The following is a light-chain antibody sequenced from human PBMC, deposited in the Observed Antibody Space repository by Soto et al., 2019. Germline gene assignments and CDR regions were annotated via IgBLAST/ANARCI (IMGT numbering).Light chain of an antibody. Sequence: EIVMTQSPATLSASPGERATLSCRASQSVSSNLAWYQQKPGQAPRLLIYGASTRATGIPARFSGSGSGTEFTLTISGLQSEDFAVYYCQQYNNWPLYTFGQGTKLEIK. CDR2: GAS. J-gene: IGKJ2*01. V-gene: IGKV3-15*01. CDR1: QSVSSN. CDR3: QQYNNWPLYT.